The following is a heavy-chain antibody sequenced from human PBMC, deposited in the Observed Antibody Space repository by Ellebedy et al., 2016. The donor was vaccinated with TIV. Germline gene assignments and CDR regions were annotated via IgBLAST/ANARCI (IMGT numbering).Heavy chain of an antibody. D-gene: IGHD6-13*01. CDR2: INSDGSST. Sequence: PGGSLRLSCAASGFTFSSYWMHWVRQAPGRGLVWVSRINSDGSSTSYADSVTGRFTISRDNAKNTLYLQMNSLRAEDTAVYYCARVIIAAAGRSFDYWGQGTLVTVSS. CDR1: GFTFSSYW. J-gene: IGHJ4*02. CDR3: ARVIIAAAGRSFDY. V-gene: IGHV3-74*01.